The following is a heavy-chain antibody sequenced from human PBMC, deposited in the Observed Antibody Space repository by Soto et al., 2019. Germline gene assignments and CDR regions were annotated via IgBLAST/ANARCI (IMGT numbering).Heavy chain of an antibody. J-gene: IGHJ4*02. CDR1: GFTFSSYS. CDR2: ISSSSSTI. D-gene: IGHD2-2*01. CDR3: AIDGVVGLDY. Sequence: EVQLVESGGGLVQPGGSLRLSCAASGFTFSSYSMNWVRQAPGKGLEWVSYISSSSSTIYYADSVKGRFTISRDNAKNSLYLQTNSLRAEDTAVYYCAIDGVVGLDYCGQGTLVTVSS. V-gene: IGHV3-48*01.